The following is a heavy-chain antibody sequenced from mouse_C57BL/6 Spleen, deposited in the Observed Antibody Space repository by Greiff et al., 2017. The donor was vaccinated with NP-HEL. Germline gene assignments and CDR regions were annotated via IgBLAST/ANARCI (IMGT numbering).Heavy chain of an antibody. CDR1: GFTFSDYY. CDR2: ISNGGGST. D-gene: IGHD2-5*01. CDR3: ARRDSNYEGFAY. J-gene: IGHJ3*01. Sequence: EVKLMESGGGLVQPGGSLKLSCAASGFTFSDYYMYWVRQTPEKRLEWVAYISNGGGSTYYPDTVKGRFTISRDNAKNTLYLQMSRLKSEDTAMYYCARRDSNYEGFAYWGQGTLVTVSA. V-gene: IGHV5-12*01.